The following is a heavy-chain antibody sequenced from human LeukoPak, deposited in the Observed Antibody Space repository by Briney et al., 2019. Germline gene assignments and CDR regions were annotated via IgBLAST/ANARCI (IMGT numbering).Heavy chain of an antibody. V-gene: IGHV4-59*01. Sequence: SETLSLTCTVSGGSISGYYWSWIRQPPGKGLEWIGYIYYSGSTNYNPSLESRVTMSLDTSKKQSSLKLRSVTAADTAVYYCARDRLRGVIIEPFEYWGQGTLVTVSS. J-gene: IGHJ4*02. CDR1: GGSISGYY. CDR2: IYYSGST. D-gene: IGHD3-10*01. CDR3: ARDRLRGVIIEPFEY.